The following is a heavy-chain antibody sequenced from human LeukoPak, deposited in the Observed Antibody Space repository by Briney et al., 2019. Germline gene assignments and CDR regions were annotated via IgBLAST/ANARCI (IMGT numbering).Heavy chain of an antibody. J-gene: IGHJ4*02. CDR2: ISAYNGYT. V-gene: IGHV1-18*01. Sequence: ASVKVSCKASGYTFTNYGVSWVRQAPGQGLEWMGWISAYNGYTNYAQKFQFRVTMTTDTSTSTAYMELRSLTSDDTAVYYCARDMVRGVFDYWGQGTLVTVSS. D-gene: IGHD3-10*01. CDR3: ARDMVRGVFDY. CDR1: GYTFTNYG.